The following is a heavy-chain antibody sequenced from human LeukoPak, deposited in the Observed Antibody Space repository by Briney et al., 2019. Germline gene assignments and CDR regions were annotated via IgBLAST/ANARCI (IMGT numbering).Heavy chain of an antibody. D-gene: IGHD1-26*01. CDR2: ISSSGSPI. J-gene: IGHJ4*02. Sequence: GGSLRLSCAASGFTFSDYYMSWIRQAPGKGLEWVSYISSSGSPIYYADSVKGRFTISRDNAKNSLYLQMHSLRAEDTAIYSCVRDRGTYRPIDYWGQATLVTVPS. CDR1: GFTFSDYY. V-gene: IGHV3-11*01. CDR3: VRDRGTYRPIDY.